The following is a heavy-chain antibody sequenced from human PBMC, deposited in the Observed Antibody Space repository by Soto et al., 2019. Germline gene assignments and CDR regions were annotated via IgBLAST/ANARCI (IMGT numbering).Heavy chain of an antibody. CDR1: GYSFSTSW. V-gene: IGHV5-51*01. D-gene: IGHD2-21*01. Sequence: PGESLKISCQGSGYSFSTSWIGWVRQMPGKGLEWMGNIYPGDSDTRYSPSFQGQVTISADKSISTAFLQWSSLKASDTATYYCARTPIAGIRGYFDYWGRGTLVTVSS. CDR3: ARTPIAGIRGYFDY. J-gene: IGHJ4*02. CDR2: IYPGDSDT.